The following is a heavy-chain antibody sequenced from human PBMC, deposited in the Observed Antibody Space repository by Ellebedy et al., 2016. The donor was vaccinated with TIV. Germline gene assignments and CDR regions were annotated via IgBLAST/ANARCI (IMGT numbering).Heavy chain of an antibody. CDR1: GFTFSSYA. D-gene: IGHD4-17*01. Sequence: GESLKISCAASGFTFSSYAMHWVRQAPGKGLEWVAVISYDGSNKYYADSVKGRFTISRDNSKNTLYLQMNSLRAEDTAVYYCARLMTTVTRIDYWGRGTLVTVSS. CDR3: ARLMTTVTRIDY. CDR2: ISYDGSNK. V-gene: IGHV3-30-3*01. J-gene: IGHJ4*02.